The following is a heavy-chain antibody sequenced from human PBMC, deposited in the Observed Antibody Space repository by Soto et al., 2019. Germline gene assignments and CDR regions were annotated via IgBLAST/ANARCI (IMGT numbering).Heavy chain of an antibody. D-gene: IGHD2-2*03. V-gene: IGHV3-64*07. J-gene: IGHJ3*02. Sequence: QLGECGGGLLEPGGSLRVSCGASGFSFSSHSMHWVRQAPGKRLEYISAISANGVGTYYADSVKGRFTISRDNSKNTLYLQIGSLRAEDMAVYHCTRENGLNGFDIWGQGTMVTVSS. CDR2: ISANGVGT. CDR1: GFSFSSHS. CDR3: TRENGLNGFDI.